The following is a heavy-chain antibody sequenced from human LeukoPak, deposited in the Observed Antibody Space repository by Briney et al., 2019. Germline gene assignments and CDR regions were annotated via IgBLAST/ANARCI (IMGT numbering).Heavy chain of an antibody. J-gene: IGHJ4*02. V-gene: IGHV3-30*18. Sequence: PGGSLRLSCAASGFTFSSYGMHRVRQAPGKGLEWVAVISYDGTNKYYADSVKGRFTISRDNSKNTLYLQMNSLRAEDTAVYYCAKAPVGATRIPPLGDYWGQGTLVTVSS. D-gene: IGHD1-26*01. CDR2: ISYDGTNK. CDR1: GFTFSSYG. CDR3: AKAPVGATRIPPLGDY.